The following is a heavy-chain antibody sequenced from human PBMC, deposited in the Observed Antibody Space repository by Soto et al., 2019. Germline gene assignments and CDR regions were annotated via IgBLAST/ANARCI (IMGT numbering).Heavy chain of an antibody. CDR2: INHLGSI. V-gene: IGHV4-34*01. D-gene: IGHD2-21*01. Sequence: SETLSLTCVVSGGSLSDYFWSWIRQPPGMALEWIGEINHLGSINYNPSLKSRVSMSVDTSKNQFSLTLNSVTAADTATYYCARGGISHWAYFYYMDVWDRGTTVTVSS. CDR1: GGSLSDYF. J-gene: IGHJ6*03. CDR3: ARGGISHWAYFYYMDV.